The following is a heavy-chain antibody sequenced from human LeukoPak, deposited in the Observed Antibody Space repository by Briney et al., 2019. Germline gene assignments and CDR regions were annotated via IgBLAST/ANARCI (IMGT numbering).Heavy chain of an antibody. CDR2: INPNSGGT. V-gene: IGHV1-2*02. D-gene: IGHD6-13*01. Sequence: GASVKVSCKASGYTFTGYYMHWVRQAPGQGLEWMRWINPNSGGTNYAQKFQGRVTMTRDTSISTAYMELSRLRSDDTAVYYCARAYIAAAGLDPWGQGTLVTVSS. CDR1: GYTFTGYY. J-gene: IGHJ5*02. CDR3: ARAYIAAAGLDP.